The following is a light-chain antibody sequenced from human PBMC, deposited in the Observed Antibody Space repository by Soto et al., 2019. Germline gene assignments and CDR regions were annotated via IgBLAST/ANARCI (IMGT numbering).Light chain of an antibody. J-gene: IGKJ4*01. Sequence: EIVLTQSTATLSLSPGERATLSCRASQSLGYYLAWFQQKHGQAPSLLFYDTSNRASGIPARFSGSGSGTDFTLTISSLDPEYFAVYSCQQRRDWPLTFGVGTKVEIK. CDR2: DTS. CDR1: QSLGYY. V-gene: IGKV3-11*01. CDR3: QQRRDWPLT.